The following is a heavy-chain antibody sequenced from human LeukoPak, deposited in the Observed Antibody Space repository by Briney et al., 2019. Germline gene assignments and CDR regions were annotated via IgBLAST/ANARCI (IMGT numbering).Heavy chain of an antibody. CDR2: INSDGSST. Sequence: PGGSLRLSCAASGFTFSSYSMNWVRQAPGKGLVWVSRINSDGSSTSYADSVRGRFTISRDNAKNTLYLQMNSLRAEDTAVYYCPRSGLSGNWFDPWGQGTLVTVSS. D-gene: IGHD3-3*01. CDR3: PRSGLSGNWFDP. J-gene: IGHJ5*02. V-gene: IGHV3-74*01. CDR1: GFTFSSYS.